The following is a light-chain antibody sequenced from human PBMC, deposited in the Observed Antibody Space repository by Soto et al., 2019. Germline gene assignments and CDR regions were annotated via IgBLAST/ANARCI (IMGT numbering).Light chain of an antibody. CDR1: QSISSY. J-gene: IGKJ5*01. CDR2: DAS. V-gene: IGKV3-11*01. CDR3: QLYGISPH. Sequence: EVVLTQSPDTLSLPPGERATLSCRASQSISSYLAWYQQKPGQAPRLLTYDASSRATGIPARFSGSGSGTDFTLTISSLEPEDFAVYYCQLYGISPHFGQGTRLEIK.